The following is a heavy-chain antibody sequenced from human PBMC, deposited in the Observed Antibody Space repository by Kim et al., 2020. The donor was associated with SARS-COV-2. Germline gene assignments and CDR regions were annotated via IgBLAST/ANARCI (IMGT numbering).Heavy chain of an antibody. CDR3: AKDHVQLERRGPFDI. D-gene: IGHD1-1*01. V-gene: IGHV3-23*01. Sequence: DSVKGRFTISGDKSKNPLYLQMNSLRAEDTAVYYCAKDHVQLERRGPFDIWGQGTMVTVSS. J-gene: IGHJ3*02.